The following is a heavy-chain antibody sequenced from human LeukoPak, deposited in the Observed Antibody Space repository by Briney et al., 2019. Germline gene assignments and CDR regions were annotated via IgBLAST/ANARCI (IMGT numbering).Heavy chain of an antibody. V-gene: IGHV3-48*03. CDR2: ISSSGSTI. J-gene: IGHJ6*03. CDR3: ARFTDSSGYYYYYYYYMDV. CDR1: GFTFSSYE. D-gene: IGHD3-22*01. Sequence: PGGSLRLSCAASGFTFSSYEMNWVCQAPGKGLEWVSYISSSGSTIYYADSVKGRFTISRDNAKNSLYLQMNSLRAEDTAVYYCARFTDSSGYYYYYYYYMDVWGKGTTVTISS.